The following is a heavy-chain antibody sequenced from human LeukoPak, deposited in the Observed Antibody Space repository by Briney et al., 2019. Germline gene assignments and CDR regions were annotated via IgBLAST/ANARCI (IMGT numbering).Heavy chain of an antibody. V-gene: IGHV1-2*02. D-gene: IGHD5-12*01. CDR2: INPNSGGT. Sequence: ASVTVSCKASGYTFTGYYMHWVRQAPGQGLEWMGWINPNSGGTNYAQKFQGRVTMTRDTSISTAYMELSRLRFDDTAVYYCARIFVDIVATSSGYYYYYYGMDVWGQGTTVTVSS. CDR3: ARIFVDIVATSSGYYYYYYGMDV. J-gene: IGHJ6*02. CDR1: GYTFTGYY.